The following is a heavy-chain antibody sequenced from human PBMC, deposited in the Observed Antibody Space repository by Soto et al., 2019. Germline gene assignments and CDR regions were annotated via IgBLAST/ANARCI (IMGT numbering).Heavy chain of an antibody. CDR1: GFTFSSYY. V-gene: IGHV3-13*01. D-gene: IGHD6-19*01. CDR2: IGTAADT. J-gene: IGHJ4*02. Sequence: GGSLRLSCAASGFTFSSYYMHWVRHATGKGLEWVSAIGTAADTYYPGSVKGRFTISRENAKNSLYLQMNSLRAEDTAVYYCARGDPYSSGWYGIGYWGQGTLVTVSS. CDR3: ARGDPYSSGWYGIGY.